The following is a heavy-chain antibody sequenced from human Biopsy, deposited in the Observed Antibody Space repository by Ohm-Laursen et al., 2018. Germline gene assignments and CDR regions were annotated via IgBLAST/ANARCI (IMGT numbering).Heavy chain of an antibody. CDR3: ARARDDFVVVPAAFFDF. CDR2: ISSSGATI. J-gene: IGHJ4*02. CDR1: GFTFSDHH. V-gene: IGHV3-11*01. Sequence: SLRLSCAASGFTFSDHHMAWVRQAPGKGLEWLSYISSSGATIKYADSVKRRFTISRDNAKNSLYLRMNSLRAEDTAVYFCARARDDFVVVPAAFFDFWGQGTLVTVSS. D-gene: IGHD2-15*01.